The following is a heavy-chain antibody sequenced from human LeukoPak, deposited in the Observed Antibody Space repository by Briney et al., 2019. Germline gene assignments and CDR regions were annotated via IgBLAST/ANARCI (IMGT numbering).Heavy chain of an antibody. CDR3: AELGITMIGGV. V-gene: IGHV3-23*01. Sequence: GGSLRLSCAASGFTFSSYAMSWVRQAPGKGLEWVSAISTTGGTTYYADSVRGRFTISRGNSRNTLYLQMNSLRAEDTAVYYCAELGITMIGGVWGKGTTVTISS. J-gene: IGHJ6*04. CDR1: GFTFSSYA. D-gene: IGHD3-10*02. CDR2: ISTTGGTT.